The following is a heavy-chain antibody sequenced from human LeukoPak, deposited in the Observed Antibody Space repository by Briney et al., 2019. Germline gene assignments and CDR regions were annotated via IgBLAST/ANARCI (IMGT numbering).Heavy chain of an antibody. CDR1: GFTFSSYG. CDR3: AKDRVITMVRGVPLYF. J-gene: IGHJ4*02. Sequence: GGSLRLSCAASGFTFSSYGMSWVRQAPGKGLEWVSVISGSGNRTYYADSVKGRFTISRDNSKNTLYLQMNSLRAEDTAVYYCAKDRVITMVRGVPLYFWGQGTLVTVSS. D-gene: IGHD3-10*01. V-gene: IGHV3-23*01. CDR2: ISGSGNRT.